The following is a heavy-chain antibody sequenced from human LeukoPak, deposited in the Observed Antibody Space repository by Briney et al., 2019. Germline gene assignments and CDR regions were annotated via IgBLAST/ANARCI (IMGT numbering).Heavy chain of an antibody. Sequence: SQTLSLTCTVSSGSISSGSYYWSWIRQPAGKGLEWIGRIYTSGSTYYNPSLKSRVTISVDTSKNQFSLKLSSVTAADTAVYYCARVRVSYSSGGYYFDYWGQGTLVTVSS. D-gene: IGHD6-25*01. V-gene: IGHV4-61*02. CDR3: ARVRVSYSSGGYYFDY. CDR2: IYTSGST. J-gene: IGHJ4*02. CDR1: SGSISSGSYY.